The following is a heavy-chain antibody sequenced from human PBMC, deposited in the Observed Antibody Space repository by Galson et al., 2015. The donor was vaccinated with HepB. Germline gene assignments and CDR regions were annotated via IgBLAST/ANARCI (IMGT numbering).Heavy chain of an antibody. CDR2: IRGSDNTT. D-gene: IGHD3-22*01. CDR3: AKEVNSDTTGGAY. V-gene: IGHV3-23*01. CDR1: GFTFNNYA. J-gene: IGHJ4*02. Sequence: SLRLSCAGSGFTFNNYAMSWVRQAPGKGLEWVSAIRGSDNTTYYADSVKGRFTISRDNSKNTLYLHMNSLRAEDTAVYYCAKEVNSDTTGGAYWGQGTLVTVSS.